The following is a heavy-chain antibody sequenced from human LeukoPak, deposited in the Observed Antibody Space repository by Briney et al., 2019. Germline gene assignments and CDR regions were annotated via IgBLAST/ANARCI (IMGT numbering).Heavy chain of an antibody. CDR3: AKLSEPD. CDR2: ISGSGDST. CDR1: GFTFSSYA. Sequence: VRSLRLSCAASGFTFSSYAMSWVRQAPGKGLEWVSGISGSGDSTYYADSVKGRFTISRDNSKSTLYLQMNSLRAEDTAIYYCAKLSEPDWGQGTLVTVSS. J-gene: IGHJ4*02. V-gene: IGHV3-23*01.